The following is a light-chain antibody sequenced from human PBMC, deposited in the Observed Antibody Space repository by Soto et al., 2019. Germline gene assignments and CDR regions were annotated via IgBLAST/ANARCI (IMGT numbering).Light chain of an antibody. CDR2: GAS. V-gene: IGKV3D-15*01. Sequence: EIVMTQSPATLSVSLGERGTLSCRASQSVSSNLAWYQQKPGQAPRLLIYGASTRATGIPARFSGSGSGTEFTLTISSLQSEDFAVYYCQQYNNWPPGTFGQGTKLEI. CDR1: QSVSSN. J-gene: IGKJ2*02. CDR3: QQYNNWPPGT.